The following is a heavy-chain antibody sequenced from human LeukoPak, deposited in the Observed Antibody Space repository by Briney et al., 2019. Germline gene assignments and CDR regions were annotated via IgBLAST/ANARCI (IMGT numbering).Heavy chain of an antibody. CDR3: ARGWLAKYYFDY. CDR2: ISSSSSYI. V-gene: IGHV3-21*01. CDR1: GFTFSSYS. J-gene: IGHJ4*02. Sequence: PGGSLRLSCAASGFTFSSYSMNWIRQAPGKGLEWVSSISSSSSYIYYADSVKGRFTISRDNAKNSLYLQMNSLRAEDTAVYYCARGWLAKYYFDYWGQGTLVTVSS. D-gene: IGHD6-19*01.